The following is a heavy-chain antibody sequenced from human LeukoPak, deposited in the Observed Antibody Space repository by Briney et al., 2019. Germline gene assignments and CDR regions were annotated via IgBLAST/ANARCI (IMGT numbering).Heavy chain of an antibody. D-gene: IGHD6-25*01. Sequence: GGPLRLSCSASGFTFSSYAMYWVRQAPGKGLEYVLGISSNGGSTYYADSVKGRFTISRDNSKNTLYLQMSSLRAEDTAVYYCVKITSSSGGDYWGQGTLVTVSS. V-gene: IGHV3-64D*09. CDR1: GFTFSSYA. CDR2: ISSNGGST. J-gene: IGHJ4*02. CDR3: VKITSSSGGDY.